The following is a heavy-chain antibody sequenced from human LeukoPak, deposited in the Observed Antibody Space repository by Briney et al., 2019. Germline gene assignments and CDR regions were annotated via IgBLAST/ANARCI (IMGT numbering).Heavy chain of an antibody. D-gene: IGHD5-12*01. V-gene: IGHV4-61*02. CDR2: IYTSGST. CDR3: ARYSGYDSRFDY. CDR1: GGSISSGSYY. Sequence: SETLSLTCTVSGGSISSGSYYWSWIRQPAGKGLEWIGRIYTSGSTNYNSSLKSRVTISVDTSKNQFSLKLSSVTAADTAVYYCARYSGYDSRFDYWGQGTLVTVSS. J-gene: IGHJ4*02.